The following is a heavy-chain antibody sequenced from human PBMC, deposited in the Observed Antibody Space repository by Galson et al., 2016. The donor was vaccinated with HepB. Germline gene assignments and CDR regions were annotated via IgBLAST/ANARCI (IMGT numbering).Heavy chain of an antibody. CDR1: GYRFFTYG. D-gene: IGHD4-11*01. V-gene: IGHV1-18*04. CDR2: ISPTSGNT. Sequence: SVKVSCKASGYRFFTYGISWVRQAPGQGLEWLGWISPTSGNTIYAQKFQDRVTMTRDTSASTVYMDLRSLRSDDTAVYYCARDVQFRFDYWGQGTLVTVSS. J-gene: IGHJ4*02. CDR3: ARDVQFRFDY.